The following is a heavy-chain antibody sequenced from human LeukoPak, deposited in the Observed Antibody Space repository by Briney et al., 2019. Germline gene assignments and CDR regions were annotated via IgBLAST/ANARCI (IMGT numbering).Heavy chain of an antibody. CDR1: GYSFTSYW. V-gene: IGHV5-51*03. D-gene: IGHD2-2*01. Sequence: KPGESLKISCKGSGYSFTSYWIGWVRQMPGKGLEWVGIIFPGDFDTRYSPSFQGQVTISADKSISAAYLQWSSLKASDTAMYFCARRPCSSISCFFDYWGQGTLVTVSS. CDR2: IFPGDFDT. CDR3: ARRPCSSISCFFDY. J-gene: IGHJ4*02.